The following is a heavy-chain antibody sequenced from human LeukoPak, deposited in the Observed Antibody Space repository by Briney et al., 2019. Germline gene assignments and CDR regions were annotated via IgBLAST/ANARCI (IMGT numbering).Heavy chain of an antibody. V-gene: IGHV3-7*01. D-gene: IGHD3-22*01. CDR3: ARDLGSGYYYIPFDY. CDR2: IKQDGSEK. Sequence: PGGSLRLSCAASGFTFSSYWTSWVRQAPGKGLEWVANIKQDGSEKYYVDSVKGRFTISRDNAKNSLYLQMNSLRAEDTAVYYCARDLGSGYYYIPFDYWGQGTLVTVSS. CDR1: GFTFSSYW. J-gene: IGHJ4*02.